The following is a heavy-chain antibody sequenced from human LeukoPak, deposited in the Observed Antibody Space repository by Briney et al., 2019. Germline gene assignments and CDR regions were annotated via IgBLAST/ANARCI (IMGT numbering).Heavy chain of an antibody. CDR2: IKPNSGGT. Sequence: GASVKVSCKASGYTFTGWYMHWVRQAPGQELGWMGWIKPNSGGTDYAQKFQGRVTMTRDTSISTAYMELSRLTSDDTAVYYCARDAETLINWGSADYFDYWGQGTLVTVSS. J-gene: IGHJ4*02. D-gene: IGHD7-27*01. V-gene: IGHV1-2*02. CDR1: GYTFTGWY. CDR3: ARDAETLINWGSADYFDY.